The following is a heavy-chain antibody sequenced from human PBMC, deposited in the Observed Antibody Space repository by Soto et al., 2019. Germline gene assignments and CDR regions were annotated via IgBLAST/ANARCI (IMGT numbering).Heavy chain of an antibody. V-gene: IGHV4-59*08. J-gene: IGHJ5*02. CDR3: ARGYYDFWSGYYRVSWFDP. CDR1: GGSISSYY. CDR2: IYYSGST. D-gene: IGHD3-3*01. Sequence: SETLSLTCTVSGGSISSYYWSWIRQPPGKGLEWIGYIYYSGSTNYNPSLKSRVTISVDTSKNQFSLKLSSVTAADTAVYYCARGYYDFWSGYYRVSWFDPWGQGTLVTVSS.